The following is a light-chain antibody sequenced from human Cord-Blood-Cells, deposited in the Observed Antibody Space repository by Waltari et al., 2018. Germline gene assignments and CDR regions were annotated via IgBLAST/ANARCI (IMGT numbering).Light chain of an antibody. CDR2: DAS. CDR3: QQRSNWLT. CDR1: QSVSSY. J-gene: IGKJ4*01. V-gene: IGKV3-11*01. Sequence: EIVLTHSPATLSLSPGERATLPCRASQSVSSYLAWYQQKPGQAPRLPIYDASDRATGIPARFSGSGSGTDFTLTISSLEPEDFAVYYCQQRSNWLTFGGGTKVEIK.